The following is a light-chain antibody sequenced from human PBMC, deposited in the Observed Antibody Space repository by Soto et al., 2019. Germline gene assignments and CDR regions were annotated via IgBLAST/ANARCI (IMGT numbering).Light chain of an antibody. V-gene: IGKV1-39*01. Sequence: DIQMTQSPSTLSASVGDRVSITCRASQRVSTCLAWYQQKPGKAPTLLIYDASNLQSGVPSRFSGSGSGTEFTLTISSLQPEDFATYYCQQSYSTPQATFGQGTRLEIK. CDR2: DAS. CDR1: QRVSTC. J-gene: IGKJ5*01. CDR3: QQSYSTPQAT.